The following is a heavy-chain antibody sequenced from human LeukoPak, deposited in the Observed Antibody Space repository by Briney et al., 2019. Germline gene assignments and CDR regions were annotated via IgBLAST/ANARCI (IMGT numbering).Heavy chain of an antibody. V-gene: IGHV1-18*01. D-gene: IGHD3-22*01. CDR3: ARDPYDEGVDWFGP. Sequence: ASSVTVSFTASGYTLTINGISWGRQAHGPGLGWMWWMGAYNGDTTYAQQLQGRVTMTTATSTSTAYMALRSLRSDDTAVYYCARDPYDEGVDWFGPWGHGTLVTVSS. J-gene: IGHJ5*02. CDR2: MGAYNGDT. CDR1: GYTLTING.